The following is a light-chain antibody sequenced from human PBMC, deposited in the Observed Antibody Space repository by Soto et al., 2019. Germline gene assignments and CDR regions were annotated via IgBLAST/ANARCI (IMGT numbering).Light chain of an antibody. V-gene: IGLV2-11*01. J-gene: IGLJ2*01. CDR1: SSDVGGYHY. CDR3: CSYAGSYTLV. CDR2: DVN. Sequence: QSVPTQPRSVSGSPGQSVTLSCTGTSSDVGGYHYVSWYQHHRGKAPKIIIYDVNKRPSGVPDRFSGSKSGNTASLTISGLQTEDEADYYCCSYAGSYTLVFGGGTKVTVL.